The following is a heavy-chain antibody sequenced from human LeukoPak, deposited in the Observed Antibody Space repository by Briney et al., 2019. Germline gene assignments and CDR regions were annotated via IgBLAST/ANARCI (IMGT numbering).Heavy chain of an antibody. Sequence: GVSLRLCCAASGFTVDSHGMTWVRQAPGKGLEWVSGLNWNGGSTGYADSLQGRFTISRDNAKNSLYLQMTSLRAEDTALYYCARTRSSGGYSGADYWGQGTLVTVSS. CDR2: LNWNGGST. CDR1: GFTVDSHG. CDR3: ARTRSSGGYSGADY. J-gene: IGHJ4*02. V-gene: IGHV3-20*04. D-gene: IGHD1-26*01.